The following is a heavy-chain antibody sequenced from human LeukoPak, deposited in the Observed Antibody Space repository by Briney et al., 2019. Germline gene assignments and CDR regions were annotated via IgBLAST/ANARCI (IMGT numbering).Heavy chain of an antibody. V-gene: IGHV4-39*07. CDR3: ARKIIVGATIYFDY. D-gene: IGHD1-26*01. Sequence: SETLSLTCSVSGGSITSSSYYWGWIRQPPGKGLEWIATIYYTGYTYYNPSLKSRVAMSVDTSRNQYSLKLSSVTAADTAVYYGARKIIVGATIYFDYWGQGTLVTVSS. CDR1: GGSITSSSYY. CDR2: IYYTGYT. J-gene: IGHJ4*02.